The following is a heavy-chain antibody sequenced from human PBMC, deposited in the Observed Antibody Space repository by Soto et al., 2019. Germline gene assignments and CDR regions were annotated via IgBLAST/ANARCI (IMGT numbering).Heavy chain of an antibody. D-gene: IGHD6-13*01. Sequence: GGSLRLSCAASGFTFSSYSMNWVRQAPGKGLEWVSAISGSGGSTYYADSVKGRFTISRDNSKNTLYLQMNSLRAEDTAVYYCAKSSVFPAAAGTLDYWGQGTLVTVSS. CDR2: ISGSGGST. CDR1: GFTFSSYS. V-gene: IGHV3-23*01. J-gene: IGHJ4*02. CDR3: AKSSVFPAAAGTLDY.